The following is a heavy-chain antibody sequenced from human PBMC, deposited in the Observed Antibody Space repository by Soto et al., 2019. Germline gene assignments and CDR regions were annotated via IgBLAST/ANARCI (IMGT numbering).Heavy chain of an antibody. CDR2: IYYSGST. CDR3: ARRPYSSSWYPSNWFDP. V-gene: IGHV4-39*01. Sequence: QLQLQESGPGLVKPSETLSLTCTVSGGSISSSSYYWGWIRQPPGKGLEWIGSIYYSGSTYYNPSLKSRVTISVDTSKIQFSLKLSSVTAADTAVYYCARRPYSSSWYPSNWFDPWGQGTLVTVSS. D-gene: IGHD6-13*01. J-gene: IGHJ5*02. CDR1: GGSISSSSYY.